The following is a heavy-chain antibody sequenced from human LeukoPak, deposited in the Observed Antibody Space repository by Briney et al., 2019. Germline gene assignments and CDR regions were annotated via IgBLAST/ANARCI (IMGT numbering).Heavy chain of an antibody. V-gene: IGHV3-23*01. CDR3: AKAIKQQLVNFDY. CDR1: GFTFSSYA. J-gene: IGHJ4*02. Sequence: GGSLRLSCAASGFTFSSYAMSWVRQAPEKGLEWVSAISGSGGSTYYADSVKGRFTISRDNSKNTLYLQMNSLRAEDTAVYYCAKAIKQQLVNFDYWGQGTLVTVSS. D-gene: IGHD6-13*01. CDR2: ISGSGGST.